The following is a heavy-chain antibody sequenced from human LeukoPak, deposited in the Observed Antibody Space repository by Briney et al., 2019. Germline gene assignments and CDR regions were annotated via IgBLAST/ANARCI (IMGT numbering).Heavy chain of an antibody. CDR1: GDSVSSKSAA. CDR3: ARLVGGSVDY. V-gene: IGHV6-1*01. J-gene: IGHJ4*02. Sequence: SQTPSITCAISGDSVSSKSAAWNWIRQSPSRGLEWLGRTYYRSKWNNDYAVSVKSRITVNPDTSKNQFSLQLNSVTPEDTAVYYCARLVGGSVDYWGQGTLVTVSS. D-gene: IGHD2-15*01. CDR2: TYYRSKWNN.